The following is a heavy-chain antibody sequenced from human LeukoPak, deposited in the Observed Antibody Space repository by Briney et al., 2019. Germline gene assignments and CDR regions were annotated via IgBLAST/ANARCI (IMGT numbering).Heavy chain of an antibody. CDR2: YI. D-gene: IGHD3-22*01. Sequence: YIYYADSVEGRFTISRDNAKNSLYLQINSLRAEDTAIYYCARRGYYDSSGYDYWGQGTLVTVSS. CDR3: ARRGYYDSSGYDY. J-gene: IGHJ4*02. V-gene: IGHV3-21*01.